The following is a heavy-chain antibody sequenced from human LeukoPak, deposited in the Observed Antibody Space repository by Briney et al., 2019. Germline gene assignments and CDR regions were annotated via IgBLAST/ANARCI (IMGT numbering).Heavy chain of an antibody. CDR3: ASGPISGYDLDY. CDR2: IYYSGST. V-gene: IGHV4-59*01. CDR1: GGSISSYY. D-gene: IGHD5-12*01. Sequence: SETLSLTCTVSGGSISSYYWSWIRQPPGKGLEWIGYIYYSGSTNYNPSLKSRVTISVDTSKNQFSLKLSSVTAADTAVYNCASGPISGYDLDYWGQGTLVTVSS. J-gene: IGHJ4*02.